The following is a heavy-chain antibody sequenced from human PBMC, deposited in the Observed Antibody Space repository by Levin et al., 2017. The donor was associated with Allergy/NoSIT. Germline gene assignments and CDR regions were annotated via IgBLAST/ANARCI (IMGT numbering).Heavy chain of an antibody. CDR1: GFTFSSYA. CDR3: AKEGAYSGSYGGYFDY. V-gene: IGHV3-23*01. Sequence: GGSLRLSCAASGFTFSSYAMSWVRQAPGKGLEWVSAISGSGGSTYYADSVKGRFTISRDNSKNTLYLQMNSLRAEDTAVYYCAKEGAYSGSYGGYFDYWGQGTLVTVSS. CDR2: ISGSGGST. D-gene: IGHD1-26*01. J-gene: IGHJ4*02.